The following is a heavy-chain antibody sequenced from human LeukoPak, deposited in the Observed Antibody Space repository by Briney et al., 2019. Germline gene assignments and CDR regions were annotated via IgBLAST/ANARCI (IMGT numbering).Heavy chain of an antibody. CDR2: IYYSGST. V-gene: IGHV4-39*07. D-gene: IGHD6-13*01. CDR3: ARVISAAGTSEYFQH. J-gene: IGHJ1*01. Sequence: SETLSLTCTVSGGSISSSSYYWGWIRQPPGKGLEWIGSIYYSGSTYYNPSLKSRVTISVDKSKNQFSLKLSSVTAADTAVYYCARVISAAGTSEYFQHWGQGTLVTVSS. CDR1: GGSISSSSYY.